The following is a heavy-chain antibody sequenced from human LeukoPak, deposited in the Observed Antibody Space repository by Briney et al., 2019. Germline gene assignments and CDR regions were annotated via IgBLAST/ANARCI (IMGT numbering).Heavy chain of an antibody. V-gene: IGHV3-7*01. CDR3: ARIDSRRTFDI. CDR1: GFTFRNYW. D-gene: IGHD1-14*01. Sequence: GGSLRLSCAVSGFTFRNYWMSWVRQAPGKGLEWVANINEDGNKKYYADSVKGRFTISRDNAKNSLSLQMNNLRFEGTAVYYCARIDSRRTFDIWGQGTMVTVSS. CDR2: INEDGNKK. J-gene: IGHJ3*02.